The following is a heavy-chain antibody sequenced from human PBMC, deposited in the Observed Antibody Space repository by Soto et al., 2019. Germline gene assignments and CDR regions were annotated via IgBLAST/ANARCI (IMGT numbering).Heavy chain of an antibody. CDR3: ARRGAYYYYYGMDV. CDR1: GGSISSSSYY. CDR2: IYYSGST. D-gene: IGHD3-16*01. Sequence: SETLSLTCTVSGGSISSSSYYWGWIRQPPGKGLEWIGSIYYSGSTYYNPSLKSRVTISVDTSKNQFSLKLSSVTAADTAVYYCARRGAYYYYYGMDVWGQGTTVTVSS. V-gene: IGHV4-39*01. J-gene: IGHJ6*02.